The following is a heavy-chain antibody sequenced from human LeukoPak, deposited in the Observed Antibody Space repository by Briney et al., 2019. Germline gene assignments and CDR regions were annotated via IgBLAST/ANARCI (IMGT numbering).Heavy chain of an antibody. CDR1: GGSVSSSNSY. CDR2: IYYSGST. CDR3: ARGFATMVRGVVLDF. D-gene: IGHD3-10*01. J-gene: IGHJ4*02. Sequence: PSETLSLTCSVSGGSVSSSNSYWGWIRQPPGKGLEWIGIIYYSGSTNYNPSLKSRVTISVDTSKNQFSLKLSSVTAADTAVYYCARGFATMVRGVVLDFWGQGTLVTVSS. V-gene: IGHV4-39*01.